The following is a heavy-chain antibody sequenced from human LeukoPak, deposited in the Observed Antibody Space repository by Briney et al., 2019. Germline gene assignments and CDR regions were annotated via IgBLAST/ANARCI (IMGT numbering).Heavy chain of an antibody. D-gene: IGHD4-11*01. Sequence: PGGSLRLSCAASGFTFSSYAMSWVRQAPGKGLEWVSAISGSGGSTYYADSVKGRFTISRDNSKNTLYLQMNSLRAEDTAVYYCARDRATVKTPRYYYHYGMDVWGQGTTVTVSS. V-gene: IGHV3-23*01. CDR1: GFTFSSYA. CDR2: ISGSGGST. CDR3: ARDRATVKTPRYYYHYGMDV. J-gene: IGHJ6*02.